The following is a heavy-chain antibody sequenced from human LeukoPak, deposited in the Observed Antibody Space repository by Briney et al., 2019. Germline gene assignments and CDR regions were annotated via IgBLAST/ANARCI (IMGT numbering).Heavy chain of an antibody. CDR2: INPKSGET. V-gene: IGHV1-2*02. Sequence: ASVKVSCKASGYTFTVYYMHWIRQAPGQGLEWMGWINPKSGETNYAQKFHGRVTMTRDTSISTAYMGLSGLRFDDTAAYYCARVKRYDILRNDAFDIWGQGTMVTVSS. J-gene: IGHJ3*02. CDR1: GYTFTVYY. D-gene: IGHD3-9*01. CDR3: ARVKRYDILRNDAFDI.